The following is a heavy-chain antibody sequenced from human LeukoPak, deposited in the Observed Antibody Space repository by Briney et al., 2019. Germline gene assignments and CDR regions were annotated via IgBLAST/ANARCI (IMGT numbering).Heavy chain of an antibody. V-gene: IGHV4-59*01. Sequence: SETLSLTCTVSGGSISSYYWSWIRQPPGKGLEWIGYIYYSGSTNYNPSLKSRVTISVDTSKDQFSLKLSSVTAADTAVYYCARVRSRDGYLYFDYWGQGTLVTVSS. CDR3: ARVRSRDGYLYFDY. D-gene: IGHD5-24*01. CDR1: GGSISSYY. CDR2: IYYSGST. J-gene: IGHJ4*02.